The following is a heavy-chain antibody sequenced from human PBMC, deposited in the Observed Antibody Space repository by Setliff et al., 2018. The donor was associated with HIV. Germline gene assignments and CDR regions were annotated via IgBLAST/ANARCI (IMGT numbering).Heavy chain of an antibody. CDR2: MNPNSGNT. V-gene: IGHV1-8*03. Sequence: ASVKVSCKASGYTFTSYGISWVRQAPGQGLEWMGWMNPNSGNTGYAQKLQGRVTITRDTSASTAYMELSSLRSEDTAVYYCAIEPLPGDFGDFWGQGTLVTVSS. D-gene: IGHD7-27*01. CDR3: AIEPLPGDFGDF. J-gene: IGHJ4*02. CDR1: GYTFTSYG.